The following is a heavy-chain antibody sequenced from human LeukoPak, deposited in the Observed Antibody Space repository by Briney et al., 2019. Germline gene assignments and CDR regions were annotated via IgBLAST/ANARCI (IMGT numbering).Heavy chain of an antibody. CDR3: ARSFGTDGYSSGWELYYFDY. J-gene: IGHJ4*02. Sequence: ASVKVSCKASGYTFTGYYMHWVRQAPGQGLEWMGWINPNSGGTNYAQKFQGRVTMTRDTSISTAYMELSRLRSDDTAEYYCARSFGTDGYSSGWELYYFDYWGQGTLVTVSS. V-gene: IGHV1-2*02. CDR1: GYTFTGYY. CDR2: INPNSGGT. D-gene: IGHD6-19*01.